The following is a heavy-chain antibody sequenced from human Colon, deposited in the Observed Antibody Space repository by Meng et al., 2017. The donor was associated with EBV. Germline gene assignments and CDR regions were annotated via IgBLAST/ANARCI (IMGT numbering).Heavy chain of an antibody. V-gene: IGHV4-39*01. D-gene: IGHD3-10*01. J-gene: IGHJ4*02. CDR2: IYHSGST. CDR1: GGSISSSHYY. CDR3: ARRRGGSGRDC. Sequence: LQLQEAGPGLVKPSETLSLTVTVSGGSISSSHYYWGWVRQPPGKGLQWIGTIYHSGSTSYNPSLQSRVTMFVDTSKNQFSLMLTSVTATDTAVYYCARRRGGSGRDCWGQGTLVTVSS.